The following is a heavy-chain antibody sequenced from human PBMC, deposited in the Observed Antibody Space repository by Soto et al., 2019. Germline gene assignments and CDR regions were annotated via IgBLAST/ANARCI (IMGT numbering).Heavy chain of an antibody. CDR1: GYSFANYW. J-gene: IGHJ4*02. Sequence: GESLKISCKGLGYSFANYWIAWVRQMLGKGLEWIGWIDPSDSFINYTPPFEGHVTISADKSMSTAYVQWHSLKTSDTAMYYCARLSFLSSYMPGDYWGQGTLVSV. D-gene: IGHD3-3*01. CDR3: ARLSFLSSYMPGDY. V-gene: IGHV5-10-1*01. CDR2: IDPSDSFI.